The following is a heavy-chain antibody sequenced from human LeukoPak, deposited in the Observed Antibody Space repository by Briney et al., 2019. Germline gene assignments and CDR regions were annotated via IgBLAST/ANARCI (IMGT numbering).Heavy chain of an antibody. J-gene: IGHJ5*02. CDR1: GASIGGAT. V-gene: IGHV4-4*07. CDR2: IYPSGST. CDR3: ARGYASGCYST. D-gene: IGHD3-10*01. Sequence: SETLSFSSLLPGASIGGATGSWIRQPAEGGLEWIGRIYPSGSTYLTPSLKSRVSMSVDMSKSQIFLKVDSVTAADTAVYYCARGYASGCYSTWGQGILVTVSS.